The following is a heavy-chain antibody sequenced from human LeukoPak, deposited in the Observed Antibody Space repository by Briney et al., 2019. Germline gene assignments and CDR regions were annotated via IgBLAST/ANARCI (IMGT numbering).Heavy chain of an antibody. J-gene: IGHJ5*02. V-gene: IGHV4-34*01. CDR2: INHSGST. CDR1: GGSFSGYY. D-gene: IGHD2-2*01. CDR3: ARDYHVVVPAAKRGRRFAP. Sequence: NPSETLSLTCAVYGGSFSGYYWSWIRQPPGKGLEWIGEINHSGSTNYNPSLKSRVTISVDTSKNQFSLKLSSVTAADTAVYYCARDYHVVVPAAKRGRRFAPWGPGTLVTVSS.